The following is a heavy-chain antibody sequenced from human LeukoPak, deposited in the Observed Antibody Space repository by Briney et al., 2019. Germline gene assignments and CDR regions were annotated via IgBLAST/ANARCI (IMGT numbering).Heavy chain of an antibody. CDR3: AENSGSYFRAFDY. CDR2: INHSGST. CDR1: GGSFSGYY. V-gene: IGHV4-34*01. D-gene: IGHD1-26*01. J-gene: IGHJ4*02. Sequence: SETLSLTCAVYGGSFSGYYWSWIRQPPGKGLEWIGEINHSGSTNYNPSLKSRVTISVDTSKNQFSLKLSSVTAADTAVYYCAENSGSYFRAFDYWGQGTLVTVSS.